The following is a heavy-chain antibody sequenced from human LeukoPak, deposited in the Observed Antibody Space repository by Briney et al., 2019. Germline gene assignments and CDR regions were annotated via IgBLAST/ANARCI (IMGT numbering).Heavy chain of an antibody. CDR1: GFTFRTYW. V-gene: IGHV3-7*01. CDR3: ARVYRSSSGKAFDI. CDR2: IKQDGREK. Sequence: GGSLRLSCAASGFTFRTYWMSWVRQAPGKGLEWVANIKQDGREKYYVDSVKGRFTISRDNAKNSLYLQMNSLRAEDTAVYYCARVYRSSSGKAFDIWGQGTMVTVSS. J-gene: IGHJ3*02. D-gene: IGHD6-6*01.